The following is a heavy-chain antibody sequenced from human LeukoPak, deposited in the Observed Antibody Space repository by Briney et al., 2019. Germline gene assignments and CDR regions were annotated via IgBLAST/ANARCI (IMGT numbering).Heavy chain of an antibody. CDR3: ATVFTAAASH. Sequence: GASVNVSCKVSGSTLTELSMHWVRQAPGKGLEWMGGFDPEDGETIYAQKFQGRVTMTEDTSTDTAYMELSSLRSEDTAVYYCATVFTAAASHWGQGTLVTVSS. J-gene: IGHJ4*02. CDR1: GSTLTELS. D-gene: IGHD6-13*01. CDR2: FDPEDGET. V-gene: IGHV1-24*01.